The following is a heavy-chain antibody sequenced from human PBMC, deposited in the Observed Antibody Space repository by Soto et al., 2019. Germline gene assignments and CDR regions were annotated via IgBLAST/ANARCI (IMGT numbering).Heavy chain of an antibody. V-gene: IGHV4-31*03. D-gene: IGHD2-2*01. Sequence: SETLSLTCTVSGDSTGSGSSYWTWIRQHSGKGLEWIGFIDYSGATHYNPSLKSRLSISVDTSKNQFSLKLTSVTAADTAVYYCARDFVNLYGPQRSNGMDVWGQGTTVTVSS. CDR3: ARDFVNLYGPQRSNGMDV. J-gene: IGHJ6*02. CDR1: GDSTGSGSSY. CDR2: IDYSGAT.